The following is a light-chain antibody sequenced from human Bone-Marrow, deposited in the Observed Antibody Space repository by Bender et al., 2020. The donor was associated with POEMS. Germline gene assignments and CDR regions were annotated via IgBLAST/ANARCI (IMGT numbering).Light chain of an antibody. CDR1: SGYRSYA. CDR2: VNTEGSH. J-gene: IGLJ3*02. V-gene: IGLV4-69*01. CDR3: QTWVTGFWV. Sequence: QLVVTQSPSAPASLGASVKLTCTLSSGYRSYAIAWHQQQAGKGPRYLMKVNTEGSHSRGDGIPDRFSGSSSGAERYLTISTLQSEDEADYYCQTWVTGFWVFGGGTKLTVL.